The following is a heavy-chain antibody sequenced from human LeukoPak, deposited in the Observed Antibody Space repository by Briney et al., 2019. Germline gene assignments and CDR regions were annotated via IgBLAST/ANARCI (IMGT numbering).Heavy chain of an antibody. CDR1: GGSVRSYY. J-gene: IGHJ4*02. CDR3: AGGPAWAGTAFDF. V-gene: IGHV4-4*09. D-gene: IGHD6-19*01. CDR2: IYTSGST. Sequence: SETLSLTCSVSGGSVRSYYWSWIRQFAGKELQWIGYIYTSGSTDYNPSLKSRVTISVDRSRNLISLNLRSVTAADTAVYYCAGGPAWAGTAFDFWGQGSRVTVSS.